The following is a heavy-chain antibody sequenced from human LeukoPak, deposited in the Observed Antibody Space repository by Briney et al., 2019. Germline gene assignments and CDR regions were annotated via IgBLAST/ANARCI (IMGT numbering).Heavy chain of an antibody. V-gene: IGHV3-15*01. CDR2: IKSKTDGGTT. D-gene: IGHD2-2*01. CDR3: ARVMGRYCSSTSCYVDY. CDR1: GFTFINAW. J-gene: IGHJ4*02. Sequence: PGGSLRLSCAASGFTFINAWMNWVRQAPGKGLEWVGRIKSKTDGGTTDYAAPVKGRFTISRDDSKDTLYLQMNSLRAEDTAVYYCARVMGRYCSSTSCYVDYWGQGTLVTVSS.